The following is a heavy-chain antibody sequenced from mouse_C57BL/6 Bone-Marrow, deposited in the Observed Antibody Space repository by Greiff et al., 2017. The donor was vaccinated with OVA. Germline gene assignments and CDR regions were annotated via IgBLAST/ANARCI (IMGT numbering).Heavy chain of an antibody. J-gene: IGHJ3*01. Sequence: VQLQESGPELVKPGASVKLSCKASGYTFTSYDINWVKQRPGQGLEWIGWIYPRDGSTKYNEKFKGKATLTVDTSSSTAYMELHSLTSEDSAVYFCARWNDSAWFAYWGQGTLVTVSA. CDR2: IYPRDGST. V-gene: IGHV1-85*01. CDR3: ARWNDSAWFAY. D-gene: IGHD2-13*01. CDR1: GYTFTSYD.